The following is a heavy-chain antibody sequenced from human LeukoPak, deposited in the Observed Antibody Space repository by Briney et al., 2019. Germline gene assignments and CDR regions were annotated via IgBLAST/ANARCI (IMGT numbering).Heavy chain of an antibody. D-gene: IGHD3-22*01. J-gene: IGHJ4*02. Sequence: GGSLRLSCVASGFIFSSSAMSWVRQAPGKGLEWVSSMSGSGGNTYYADSVKGRFTISRDNSKNTLYLQMNSLRAEDTAVYYCARENSVSMIVVVTIDNWGQGTLVTVSS. CDR1: GFIFSSSA. V-gene: IGHV3-23*01. CDR3: ARENSVSMIVVVTIDN. CDR2: MSGSGGNT.